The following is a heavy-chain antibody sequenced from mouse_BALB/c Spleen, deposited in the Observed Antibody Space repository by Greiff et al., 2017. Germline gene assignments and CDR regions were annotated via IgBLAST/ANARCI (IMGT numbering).Heavy chain of an antibody. CDR3: ARDDYYGSSYGAY. CDR2: IWAGGST. J-gene: IGHJ3*01. D-gene: IGHD1-1*01. V-gene: IGHV2-9*02. CDR1: GFSLTSYG. Sequence: VQVVESGPGLVAPSQSLSITCTVSGFSLTSYGVHWVRQPPGKGLEWLGVIWAGGSTNYNSALMSRLSISKDNSKSQVFLKMNSLQTDDTAMYYCARDDYYGSSYGAYWGQGTLVTVSA.